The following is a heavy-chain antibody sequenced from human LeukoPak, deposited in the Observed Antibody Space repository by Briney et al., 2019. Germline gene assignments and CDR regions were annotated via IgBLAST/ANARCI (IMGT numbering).Heavy chain of an antibody. V-gene: IGHV1-8*03. CDR2: MNPNSGNT. CDR1: GYTFTSYD. CDR3: ARARRLKTSSGGSCFYYYYMDV. D-gene: IGHD2-15*01. J-gene: IGHJ6*03. Sequence: ASVKVSCKASGYTFTSYDINWVRQATGQGLEWMGWMNPNSGNTGYAQKFQGRVTITRNTSISTAYMELSSLRSEDTAVYYRARARRLKTSSGGSCFYYYYMDVWGKGTTVTVSS.